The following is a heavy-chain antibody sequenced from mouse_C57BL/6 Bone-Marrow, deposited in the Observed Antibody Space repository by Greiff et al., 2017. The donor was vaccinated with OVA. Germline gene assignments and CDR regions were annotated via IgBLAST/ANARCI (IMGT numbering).Heavy chain of an antibody. D-gene: IGHD2-4*01. CDR2: ISSGSSTI. V-gene: IGHV5-17*01. Sequence: EVQLVESGGGLVKPGGSLKLSCAASGFTFSDYGMHWVRQAPEKGLEWVAYISSGSSTIYYADTVKGRFTISRDNAKTTLFLQMTSLRSEDTAMYYCARRDYDWFAYWGQGTLVTVSA. CDR3: ARRDYDWFAY. J-gene: IGHJ3*01. CDR1: GFTFSDYG.